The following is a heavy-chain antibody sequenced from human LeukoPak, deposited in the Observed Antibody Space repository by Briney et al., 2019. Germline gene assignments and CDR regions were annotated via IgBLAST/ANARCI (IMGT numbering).Heavy chain of an antibody. D-gene: IGHD5-18*01. CDR3: ARDPLWPPGDY. CDR1: GFTFSSYE. CDR2: ISSSGSTI. Sequence: PGGSLRLSCAASGFTFSSYEMNWVRQAPGKGLEWVSYISSSGSTIYYADSVKGRFTISRDNAKNSLYLQMNSLRAEDTAVYYCARDPLWPPGDYWGQGTLVTVSS. J-gene: IGHJ4*02. V-gene: IGHV3-48*03.